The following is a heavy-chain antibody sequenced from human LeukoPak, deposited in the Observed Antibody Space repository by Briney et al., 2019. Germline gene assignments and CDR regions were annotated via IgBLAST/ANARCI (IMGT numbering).Heavy chain of an antibody. V-gene: IGHV5-51*01. CDR1: EYSFTTYW. Sequence: GESLKISCKGSEYSFTTYWIGWVRQMPVKGLEWMGIIYPGDSDTRYSPSFQGQVTISADKSISTAYLQWSSLKASDTAMYYCARRGAFRGAAIDYWGQGTLVTVSS. CDR3: ARRGAFRGAAIDY. D-gene: IGHD3-16*01. CDR2: IYPGDSDT. J-gene: IGHJ4*02.